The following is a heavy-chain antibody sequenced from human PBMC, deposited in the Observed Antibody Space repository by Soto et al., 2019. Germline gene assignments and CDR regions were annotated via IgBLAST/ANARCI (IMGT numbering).Heavy chain of an antibody. CDR3: ARDIMGDILTGPFDY. J-gene: IGHJ4*02. Sequence: SVKVSCKASGGTFSSYTISWVRQSPGQGLEWMGRIIPILGIANYAQKFQGRVTITADKSTSTAYMELSSLRSEDTAVYYCARDIMGDILTGPFDYWGQGTLVTVSS. CDR2: IIPILGIA. V-gene: IGHV1-69*04. CDR1: GGTFSSYT. D-gene: IGHD3-9*01.